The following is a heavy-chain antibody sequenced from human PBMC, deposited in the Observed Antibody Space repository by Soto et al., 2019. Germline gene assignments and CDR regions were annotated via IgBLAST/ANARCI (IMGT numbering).Heavy chain of an antibody. J-gene: IGHJ4*02. CDR3: AKDAGYSSSWIDY. V-gene: IGHV3-30*18. CDR1: GFTFSSYG. D-gene: IGHD6-13*01. CDR2: ISYDGSNK. Sequence: GGSLRLSCAASGFTFSSYGMHWVRQAPGKGLEWVAVISYDGSNKYYADSVKGRFTISRDNSKNTLYLQMNSLRAEDTAVYYCAKDAGYSSSWIDYWGQGTLVTVSS.